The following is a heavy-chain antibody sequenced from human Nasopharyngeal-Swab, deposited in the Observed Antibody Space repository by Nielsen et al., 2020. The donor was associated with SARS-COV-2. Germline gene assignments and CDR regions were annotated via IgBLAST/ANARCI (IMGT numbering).Heavy chain of an antibody. CDR3: AKEYGSGSWVYYFDY. D-gene: IGHD3-10*01. V-gene: IGHV3-23*01. CDR1: GFTFSSYA. Sequence: GGSLSLSCAASGFTFSSYAMSWVRQAPGKGLEWVSAISGSGGSTYYADSVKGRFTISRDNSKNTLYLQMNSLRAEDTAVYYCAKEYGSGSWVYYFDYWGQGTLVTVSS. J-gene: IGHJ4*02. CDR2: ISGSGGST.